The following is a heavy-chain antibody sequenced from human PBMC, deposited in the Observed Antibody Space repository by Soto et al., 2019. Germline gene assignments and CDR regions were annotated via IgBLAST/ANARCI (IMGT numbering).Heavy chain of an antibody. CDR3: ASAWESSPFMAV. CDR1: GGSFSGYY. J-gene: IGHJ6*03. Sequence: QVQLQQGGAGLLKPSETLSLTCAVYGGSFSGYYWSWIRQPPGKGLEWIGEINHSGSTNYNRSHKRRVTTSVDTSKNQCSLELSSVTAADSAVYYCASAWESSPFMAVWGKGTTVTVSS. V-gene: IGHV4-34*01. D-gene: IGHD1-26*01. CDR2: INHSGST.